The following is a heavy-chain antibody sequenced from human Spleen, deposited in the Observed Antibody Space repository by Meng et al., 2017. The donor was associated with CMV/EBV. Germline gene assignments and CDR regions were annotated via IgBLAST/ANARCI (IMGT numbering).Heavy chain of an antibody. D-gene: IGHD6-13*01. Sequence: CAASGFTFSSYGMHWVGQAPGKGLEWVAVIWYDGSNKYYADSVKGRFTISRDNSKNTLYLQMNSLRAEDTAVYYCAREGSSSWSQDYWGQGTLVTVSS. V-gene: IGHV3-33*01. CDR3: AREGSSSWSQDY. J-gene: IGHJ4*02. CDR1: GFTFSSYG. CDR2: IWYDGSNK.